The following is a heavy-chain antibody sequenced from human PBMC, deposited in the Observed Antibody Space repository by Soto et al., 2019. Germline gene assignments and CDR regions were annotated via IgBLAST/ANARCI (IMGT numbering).Heavy chain of an antibody. Sequence: PSETLSLTCAVYGGSFSGYYWSWIRRPPGKGLELIGEINHSGSTNYNPSLKSRVTISVDTSKNQFSLKLSSVTAADTAVYYCARGGSNYDFWSGYSLYYYYGMDVWGQGTTVTV. V-gene: IGHV4-34*01. CDR3: ARGGSNYDFWSGYSLYYYYGMDV. D-gene: IGHD3-3*01. CDR1: GGSFSGYY. CDR2: INHSGST. J-gene: IGHJ6*02.